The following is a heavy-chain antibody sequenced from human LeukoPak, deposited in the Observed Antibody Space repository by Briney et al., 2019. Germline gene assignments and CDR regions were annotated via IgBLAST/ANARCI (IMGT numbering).Heavy chain of an antibody. V-gene: IGHV4-34*01. CDR2: VNHSGST. CDR3: ARDFREPFDY. D-gene: IGHD1-14*01. Sequence: KPSETLSLTCAVYGGSFSGYYWSWIRQPPGKGLEWIGEVNHSGSTNYNPSLKSRVTISVDTSKNQFSLKLSSVTAADTAVYYCARDFREPFDYWGQGTLVTVPS. CDR1: GGSFSGYY. J-gene: IGHJ4*02.